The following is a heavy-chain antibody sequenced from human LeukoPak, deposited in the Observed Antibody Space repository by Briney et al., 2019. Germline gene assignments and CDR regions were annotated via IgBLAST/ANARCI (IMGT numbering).Heavy chain of an antibody. D-gene: IGHD5-18*01. CDR2: ISAYNGNT. J-gene: IGHJ4*02. V-gene: IGHV1-18*01. CDR1: GYTFTSYG. CDR3: ARVGIQLWLRAPLFDY. Sequence: ASVKVSCKASGYTFTSYGISLVRQAPGQGLEWMGWISAYNGNTNYAQKLQGRVTMTTDTSTSTAYMELRSLRSDDTAVYYCARVGIQLWLRAPLFDYWGQGTLVTVSS.